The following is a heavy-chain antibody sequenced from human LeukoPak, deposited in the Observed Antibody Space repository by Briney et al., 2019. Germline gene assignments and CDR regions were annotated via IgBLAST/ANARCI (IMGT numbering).Heavy chain of an antibody. CDR3: ARGYCSSSSCREFDY. V-gene: IGHV3-30*03. J-gene: IGHJ4*02. CDR1: GFTFNAYG. CDR2: ISYDGSNK. D-gene: IGHD2-2*01. Sequence: GKSLRLSCAASGFTFNAYGMHWVRLAPGKGLEWVAVISYDGSNKYYADSVKGRFTISRDNSKNTLFLQMNSLRAEDTAVYYCARGYCSSSSCREFDYWGQGTLVTVSS.